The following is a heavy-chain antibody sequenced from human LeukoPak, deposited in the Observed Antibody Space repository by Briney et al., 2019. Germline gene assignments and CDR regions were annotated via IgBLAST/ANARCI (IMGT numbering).Heavy chain of an antibody. J-gene: IGHJ4*02. CDR2: ISSSSSYI. CDR3: ARDRYYYGSGSPPFDY. V-gene: IGHV3-21*01. CDR1: GLTFSSYS. Sequence: GGSLRLSCAASGLTFSSYSMNWVRQAPGKGLEWVSSISSSSSYIYYADSVKGRFTISRDNAKNSLYLQMNSLRAEDTAVYYCARDRYYYGSGSPPFDYWGQGTLVTVSS. D-gene: IGHD3-10*01.